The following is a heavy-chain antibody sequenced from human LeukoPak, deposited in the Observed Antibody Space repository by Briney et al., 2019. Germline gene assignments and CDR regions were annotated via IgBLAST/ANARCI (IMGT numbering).Heavy chain of an antibody. V-gene: IGHV3-30-3*01. CDR3: AVTWGRSGGAFDI. J-gene: IGHJ3*02. Sequence: GGSLRLSCAASGFTFSSYAMHWVRQAPGKGLEWVAVISYDGSNKYYADSVKGRFTISRDNSKNTLYLQMNSLRAEDTAVYYCAVTWGRSGGAFDIWGQGTMVTVSS. CDR2: ISYDGSNK. CDR1: GFTFSSYA. D-gene: IGHD2-15*01.